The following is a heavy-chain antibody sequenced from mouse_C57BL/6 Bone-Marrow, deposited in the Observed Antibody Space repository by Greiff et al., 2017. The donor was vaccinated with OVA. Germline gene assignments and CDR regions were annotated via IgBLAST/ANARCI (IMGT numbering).Heavy chain of an antibody. CDR2: INSDGGST. Sequence: EVQRVESGGGLVQPGESLKLSCESNEYEFPSHDMSWVRQTPEKRLELVAAINSDGGSTYYPDTMERRFIISRDNTKKTLYLQMSSLRSEDTAVYYCARHGDYDYLDAMDYWGQGTSVTVSS. D-gene: IGHD2-4*01. CDR1: EYEFPSHD. CDR3: ARHGDYDYLDAMDY. V-gene: IGHV5-2*01. J-gene: IGHJ4*01.